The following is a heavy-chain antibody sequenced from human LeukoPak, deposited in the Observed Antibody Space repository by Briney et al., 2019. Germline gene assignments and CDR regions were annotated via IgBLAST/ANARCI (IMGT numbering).Heavy chain of an antibody. Sequence: HPGGSLRLSCTVSGFTVSSNSMSWVRQAPGKGLEWVSFIYSGNTHYSDSVKGRFTISRDNSKNTLYLQMNSLRAEDTAVYYCANDDSSGYYFVLADHLYFQHWGQGTLVTVSS. CDR1: GFTVSSNS. D-gene: IGHD3-22*01. CDR3: ANDDSSGYYFVLADHLYFQH. CDR2: IYSGNT. J-gene: IGHJ1*01. V-gene: IGHV3-53*01.